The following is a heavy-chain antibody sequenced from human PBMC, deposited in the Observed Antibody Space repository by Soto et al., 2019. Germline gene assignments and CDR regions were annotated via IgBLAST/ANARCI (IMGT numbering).Heavy chain of an antibody. CDR3: ALGAGGIAVAGSFDY. CDR1: GGTFSSYA. Sequence: SVKVSCKASGGTFSSYAISWVRQAPGQGLEWMGGIIPIFGTASHAQKFQGRVTITADESTSTAYMELSSLRSEDTAVYYCALGAGGIAVAGSFDYWGQGTLVTVSS. V-gene: IGHV1-69*13. J-gene: IGHJ4*02. D-gene: IGHD6-19*01. CDR2: IIPIFGTA.